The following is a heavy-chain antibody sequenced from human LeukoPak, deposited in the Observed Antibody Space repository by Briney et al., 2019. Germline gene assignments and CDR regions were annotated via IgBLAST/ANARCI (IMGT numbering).Heavy chain of an antibody. J-gene: IGHJ6*03. CDR2: MNYSGTT. Sequence: SETLSLTCTVSGGSISSSTYYWGWIRQPPGKGLEWIGNMNYSGTTYYNPSLKSPSTISVDTTKNQFSLKLSSVTAAYTVVYYGARHVYDLWGSYPAFYYMDGWGEGGTVAVSS. CDR1: GGSISSSTYY. D-gene: IGHD3-16*02. V-gene: IGHV4-39*01. CDR3: ARHVYDLWGSYPAFYYMDG.